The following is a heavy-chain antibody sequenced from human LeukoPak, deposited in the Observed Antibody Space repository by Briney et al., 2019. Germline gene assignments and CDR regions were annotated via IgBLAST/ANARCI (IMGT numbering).Heavy chain of an antibody. Sequence: PGGSLRLSCPASGSTFSSYWMHWVRQAPGKGLVWVSHINSDGSSTTYADSVKGRFTISRDNAKNTLYLQMNSLRAEDTAVYYCTSLAVSDKGYLDYWGQGTLVTVSS. CDR2: INSDGSST. V-gene: IGHV3-74*01. CDR3: TSLAVSDKGYLDY. D-gene: IGHD6-19*01. CDR1: GSTFSSYW. J-gene: IGHJ4*02.